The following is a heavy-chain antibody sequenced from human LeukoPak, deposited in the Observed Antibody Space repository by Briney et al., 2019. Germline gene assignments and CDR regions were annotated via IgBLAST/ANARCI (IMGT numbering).Heavy chain of an antibody. CDR2: ISAYNGNT. D-gene: IGHD1-26*01. V-gene: IGHV1-18*01. CDR1: GYTFTSYG. Sequence: GASVKVPCKASGYTFTSYGISWVRQAPGQGLEWMGWISAYNGNTNYAQKLQGRVTMTTDTSTSTAYMELRSLRPDDTAVYYCARMELPYYFDYWGQGTLVTVSS. CDR3: ARMELPYYFDY. J-gene: IGHJ4*02.